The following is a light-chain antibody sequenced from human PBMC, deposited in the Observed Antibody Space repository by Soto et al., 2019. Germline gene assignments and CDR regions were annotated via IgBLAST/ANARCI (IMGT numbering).Light chain of an antibody. J-gene: IGLJ3*02. CDR2: LEGSGNY. Sequence: QSVLTQSSSASASLGSSVKLTCTLSSGHSSFLIAWHQQQPGKAPRYLMRLEGSGNYNKGSGVPDRFSGSSSGADRYLTSSNLQYEDEADYYCETWDSHPQGFGGGTKLTVL. CDR3: ETWDSHPQG. CDR1: SGHSSFL. V-gene: IGLV4-60*02.